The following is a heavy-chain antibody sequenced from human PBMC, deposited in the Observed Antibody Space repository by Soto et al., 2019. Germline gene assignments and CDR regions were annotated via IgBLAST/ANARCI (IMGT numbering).Heavy chain of an antibody. CDR3: ARDNPPRGDYYDSSGYYLFDY. J-gene: IGHJ4*02. CDR1: GFTFSSYS. CDR2: ISSSSSYI. V-gene: IGHV3-21*01. D-gene: IGHD3-22*01. Sequence: GGSLRLSCAASGFTFSSYSMNWVRQAPGKGLEWVSSISSSSSYIYYADSVKGRFTISRDNAKNSLYLQMNSLRAEDTAVYYCARDNPPRGDYYDSSGYYLFDYWGQGTLVTVSS.